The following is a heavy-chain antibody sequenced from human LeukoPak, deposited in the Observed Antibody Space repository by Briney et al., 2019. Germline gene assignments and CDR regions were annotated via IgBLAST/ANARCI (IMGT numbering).Heavy chain of an antibody. J-gene: IGHJ6*01. CDR3: AAAQTVTTGSFYHYGMGG. V-gene: IGHV1-58*01. D-gene: IGHD4-17*01. CDR1: GFTFTSSA. Sequence: SVKVSCKASGFTFTSSAVQWVRQARGQRLEWIGWIVVGSGNTNYAQKFQERVTITRDMSTSTAYMELSSLRSEDTAVYYCAAAQTVTTGSFYHYGMGGWGQRATGTVSS. CDR2: IVVGSGNT.